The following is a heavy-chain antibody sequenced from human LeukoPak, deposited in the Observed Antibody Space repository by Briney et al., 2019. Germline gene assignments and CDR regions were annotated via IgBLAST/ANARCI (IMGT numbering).Heavy chain of an antibody. Sequence: ASVKVSCKASGGTFSSYAISWVRQAPGQGLEWMGWISAYNGNTNYAQKLQGRVTMTTDTSTSTAYMELRSLRSDDTAVYYCARPNRLSFFDYWGQGTLVTVSS. CDR2: ISAYNGNT. CDR3: ARPNRLSFFDY. V-gene: IGHV1-18*01. D-gene: IGHD3-16*02. J-gene: IGHJ4*02. CDR1: GGTFSSYA.